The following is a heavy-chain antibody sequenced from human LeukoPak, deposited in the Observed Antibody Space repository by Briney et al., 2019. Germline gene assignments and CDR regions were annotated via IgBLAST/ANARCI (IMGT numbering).Heavy chain of an antibody. Sequence: GGSLRLSCAASGFTFSSYSMNWVRQAPGKGLEWVSSISSSSSYIYYADSVKGRFTISRDNAKNSLYLQMNSLRAEDTAVYYCARERGDMIVPDYWGQGTLATVSS. V-gene: IGHV3-21*01. CDR2: ISSSSSYI. CDR3: ARERGDMIVPDY. CDR1: GFTFSSYS. D-gene: IGHD3-22*01. J-gene: IGHJ4*02.